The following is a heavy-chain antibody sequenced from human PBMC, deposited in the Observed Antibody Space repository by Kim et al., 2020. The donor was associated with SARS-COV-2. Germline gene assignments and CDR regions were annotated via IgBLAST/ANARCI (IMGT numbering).Heavy chain of an antibody. CDR3: ARDQRASQSVGYLQH. Sequence: GGSLRLSCAASGFTFSSYSMNWVRQAPGKGLEWVSSISSSSSYIYYADSVKGRFTISRDNGKNSLYLQMNSLRAEDTAVYYCARDQRASQSVGYLQHWGQGTLVTVSS. CDR2: ISSSSSYI. D-gene: IGHD3-22*01. V-gene: IGHV3-21*01. J-gene: IGHJ1*01. CDR1: GFTFSSYS.